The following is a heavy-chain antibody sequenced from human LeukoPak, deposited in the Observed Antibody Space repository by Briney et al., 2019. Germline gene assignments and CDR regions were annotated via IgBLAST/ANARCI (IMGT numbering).Heavy chain of an antibody. CDR1: GFTFSDHY. Sequence: PGGSLRLSCAASGFTFSDHYMSWVRQAPGKGLEWVSAIYSGGSTYYADSLKGRFTLSRANSKRTLSLQITALRAQRPAVYSTARVPDGDSGSWFDPWGQGTLVTVSS. CDR2: IYSGGST. V-gene: IGHV3-53*01. J-gene: IGHJ5*02. CDR3: ARVPDGDSGSWFDP. D-gene: IGHD4-17*01.